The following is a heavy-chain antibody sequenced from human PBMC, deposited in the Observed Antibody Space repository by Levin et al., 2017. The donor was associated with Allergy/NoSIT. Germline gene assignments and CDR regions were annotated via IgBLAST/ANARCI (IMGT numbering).Heavy chain of an antibody. D-gene: IGHD2-2*01. Sequence: GESLKISCAASGITFSSYAMHWVRQAPGKGLEWVAIISYDGSNKYYADSVKGRFTISRDNSKNTLYLQMNSLRAEDTAVYYCARDGPTIYCSSPSCYGGDFDYWGQGTLVTVSS. CDR2: ISYDGSNK. V-gene: IGHV3-30-3*01. J-gene: IGHJ4*02. CDR1: GITFSSYA. CDR3: ARDGPTIYCSSPSCYGGDFDY.